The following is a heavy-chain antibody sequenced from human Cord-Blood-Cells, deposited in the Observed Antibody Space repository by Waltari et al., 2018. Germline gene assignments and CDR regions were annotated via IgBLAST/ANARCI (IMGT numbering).Heavy chain of an antibody. CDR3: AIRYCSGGSCYSAFDI. D-gene: IGHD2-15*01. J-gene: IGHJ3*02. V-gene: IGHV1-69*09. Sequence: QVQLVQSGAEVKKSGSSVKVSCKDSGGTFRTSAIRWQRPDPQKGLEWMGRIIPILGIANYAQKFQGRVTITADKSTSTAYMELSSLRSEDTAVYYCAIRYCSGGSCYSAFDIWGQGTMVTVSS. CDR1: GGTFRTSA. CDR2: IIPILGIA.